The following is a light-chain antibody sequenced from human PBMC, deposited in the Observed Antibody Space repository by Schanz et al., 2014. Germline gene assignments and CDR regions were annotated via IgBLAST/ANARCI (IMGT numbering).Light chain of an antibody. CDR1: SSDVGSYNL. CDR3: SSYAGXSTV. V-gene: IGLV2-23*01. J-gene: IGLJ3*02. Sequence: QSALTQPASVSGSPGQSITISCTGTSSDVGSYNLVSWYQQHPGKAPKLMIYEGSKRPSGVSNRVSGSKSGNTASLTISGLQAEDEADYYCSSYAGXSTVFGGGTXLTVL. CDR2: EGS.